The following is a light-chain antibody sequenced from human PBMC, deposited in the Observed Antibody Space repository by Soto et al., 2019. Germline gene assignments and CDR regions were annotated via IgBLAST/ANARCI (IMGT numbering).Light chain of an antibody. J-gene: IGKJ1*01. CDR1: QTISKW. CDR3: QQYTGYSQWT. V-gene: IGKV1-5*01. Sequence: DIQSTQSPATVSAAVLDIVTITCRASQTISKWLAWYQQKPGQAPKLLIYDASTLESGVPSRFSGSGSGTDFSLTISSLQPVDFATYYCQQYTGYSQWTFGPGTKVDIK. CDR2: DAS.